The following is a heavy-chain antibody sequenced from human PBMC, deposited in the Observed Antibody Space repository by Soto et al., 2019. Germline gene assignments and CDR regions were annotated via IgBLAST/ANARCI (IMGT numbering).Heavy chain of an antibody. CDR3: ARGMGLAADFDD. Sequence: GASVKVSCKTSGYIFSLYSISWVRRAPGQGLEWMGWISGYNGNTNYAQKFQGRVTMTTSTNTAYMELRSLRSDDTAVYYCARGMGLAADFDDRGQGTPVT. J-gene: IGHJ4*02. D-gene: IGHD3-9*01. CDR1: GYIFSLYS. V-gene: IGHV1-18*01. CDR2: ISGYNGNT.